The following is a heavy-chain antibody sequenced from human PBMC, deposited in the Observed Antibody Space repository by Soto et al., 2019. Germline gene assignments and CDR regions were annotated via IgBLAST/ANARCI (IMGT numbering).Heavy chain of an antibody. J-gene: IGHJ6*02. CDR1: GGSISSGDFY. D-gene: IGHD2-15*01. V-gene: IGHV4-30-4*01. Sequence: SETLSLTCTVSGGSISSGDFYWTWIRQPPGKGLEWIGHIFYSGSTYYNPSLKSRIAISVDTSRNQFSLKVNSVTAADTAVYYCARSPLFRSRGGPKYNFYGLDLWGQGTTVTVSS. CDR2: IFYSGST. CDR3: ARSPLFRSRGGPKYNFYGLDL.